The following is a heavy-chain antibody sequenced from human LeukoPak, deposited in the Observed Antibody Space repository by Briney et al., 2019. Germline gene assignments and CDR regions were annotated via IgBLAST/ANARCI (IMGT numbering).Heavy chain of an antibody. D-gene: IGHD2-15*01. V-gene: IGHV3-74*01. J-gene: IGHJ4*02. CDR3: ARVRRYCSGGSCYAYFFDY. CDR1: GFSFSDYW. Sequence: GGSLRLSCAASGFSFSDYWMHRVRQAPGKGLVWVSRIRSDGNSTTYADSVKGRFAISRDNAKNTLYLQMNSLRAEDTAVYYCARVRRYCSGGSCYAYFFDYWGQGTLVTVSS. CDR2: IRSDGNST.